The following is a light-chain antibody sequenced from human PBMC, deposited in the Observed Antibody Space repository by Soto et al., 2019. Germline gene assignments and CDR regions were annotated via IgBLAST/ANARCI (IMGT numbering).Light chain of an antibody. V-gene: IGKV1-5*01. CDR1: QSISRW. CDR3: QQYNSYLWT. J-gene: IGKJ1*01. Sequence: DIQMTQSPSTLSASVGDRVTITCRASQSISRWLACYQQKPGKAPKLLIYDASSLESGVPSRFSGSGSGTEFTLTISSLQPDDFATYYCQQYNSYLWTFGQGTKVDIK. CDR2: DAS.